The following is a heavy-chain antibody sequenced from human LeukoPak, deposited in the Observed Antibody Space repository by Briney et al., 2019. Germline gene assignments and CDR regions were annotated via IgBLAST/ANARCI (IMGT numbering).Heavy chain of an antibody. CDR2: ISSSGSTI. CDR3: ARELGTHFDY. CDR1: GFTFSSYE. Sequence: PGGSLRLSCAASGFTFSSYEMNWVRQAPGKGLEWVSYISSSGSTIYYADSVKGRFTISRDNAKSSLYLQMNGLRAEDTAVYYCARELGTHFDYWGQGTLVTVS. J-gene: IGHJ4*02. D-gene: IGHD7-27*01. V-gene: IGHV3-48*03.